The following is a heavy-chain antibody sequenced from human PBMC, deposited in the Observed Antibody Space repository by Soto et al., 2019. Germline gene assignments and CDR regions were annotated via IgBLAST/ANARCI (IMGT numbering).Heavy chain of an antibody. CDR1: GGSISSYY. D-gene: IGHD7-27*01. CDR3: ARRWGTSFDF. CDR2: IYYSGST. Sequence: QVQLQESGPGLVKPSETPSLTCTVSGGSISSYYWSWIRQPPGKGLEWIGYIYYSGSTNYNPSLKSRVTISVDTSKNQFSLKVSSVTAADTAVYYCARRWGTSFDFWGQGTLVTVSS. V-gene: IGHV4-59*01. J-gene: IGHJ4*02.